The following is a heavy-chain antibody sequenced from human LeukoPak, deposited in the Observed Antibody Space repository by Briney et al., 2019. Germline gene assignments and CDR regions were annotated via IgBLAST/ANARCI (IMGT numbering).Heavy chain of an antibody. CDR3: ARLGALHDAFDV. CDR1: GDPIRSYY. J-gene: IGHJ3*01. Sequence: SETLSLTCTVSGDPIRSYYWSWIRQPPGKGLEWIGNIHYSGSTKYNPSLKSRVAISVDTSKNQFSLRVTSLTAADTAVYYCARLGALHDAFDVWGQGTLVTVSS. D-gene: IGHD3-16*01. V-gene: IGHV4-59*12. CDR2: IHYSGST.